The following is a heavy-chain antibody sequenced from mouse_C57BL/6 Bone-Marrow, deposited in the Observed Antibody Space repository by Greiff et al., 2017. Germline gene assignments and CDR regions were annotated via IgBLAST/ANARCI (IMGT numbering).Heavy chain of an antibody. J-gene: IGHJ1*03. CDR2: IDPSDSYT. CDR3: AFTPVVATRYFDD. Sequence: QVQLLQPGAELVMPGASVKLSCKASGYTFTSYWMPWVKQRPGQGLEWIGEIDPSDSYTNYNKKIKGKSIMTVDKSSSTAYMQLSSLTSEDAAVYYCAFTPVVATRYFDDWGTGTTLTVSS. CDR1: GYTFTSYW. D-gene: IGHD1-1*01. V-gene: IGHV1-69*01.